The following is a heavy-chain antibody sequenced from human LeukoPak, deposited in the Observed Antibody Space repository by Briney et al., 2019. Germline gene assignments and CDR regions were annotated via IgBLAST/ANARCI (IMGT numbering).Heavy chain of an antibody. V-gene: IGHV3-30*04. Sequence: GGSLRLSCAASGFTFSSYAMHWVRQAPGKGLEWVAVISYDGSNKYYADSVKGRFTISRDNSKNTLYLQMNSLRAEDTAVYYCARDYYDNSGYYYGMDVWGQGTTVTVSS. CDR3: ARDYYDNSGYYYGMDV. J-gene: IGHJ6*02. D-gene: IGHD3-22*01. CDR2: ISYDGSNK. CDR1: GFTFSSYA.